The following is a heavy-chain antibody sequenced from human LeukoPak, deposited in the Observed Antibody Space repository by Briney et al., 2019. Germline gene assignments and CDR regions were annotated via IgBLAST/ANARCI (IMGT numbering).Heavy chain of an antibody. CDR1: GGSVSSSF. Sequence: PSETLSLTCSVSGGSVSSSFWSWIRQPPGKGLEWIGHIYYSASTNYNPSLKSRVTISVDTSKNHISLKVTSVTAADTAVYYCARVGPTDDYGDAHDAFDIWGQGTLVAVSS. CDR2: IYYSAST. V-gene: IGHV4-59*02. CDR3: ARVGPTDDYGDAHDAFDI. J-gene: IGHJ3*02. D-gene: IGHD4-17*01.